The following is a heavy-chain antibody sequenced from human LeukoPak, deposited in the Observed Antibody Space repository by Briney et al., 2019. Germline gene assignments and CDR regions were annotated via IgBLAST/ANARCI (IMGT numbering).Heavy chain of an antibody. J-gene: IGHJ6*03. CDR1: GYTFTTYA. V-gene: IGHV1-46*01. CDR3: ARGSSSWGYYYYYYMDV. Sequence: ASVKVSCKASGYTFTTYAMNWVRQAPGQGLEWMGIINPSGGSTSYAQKFQGRVTMTRDMSTSTVYMELSSLRSEDTAVYYCARGSSSWGYYYYYYMDVWGKGTTVTVSS. D-gene: IGHD6-13*01. CDR2: INPSGGST.